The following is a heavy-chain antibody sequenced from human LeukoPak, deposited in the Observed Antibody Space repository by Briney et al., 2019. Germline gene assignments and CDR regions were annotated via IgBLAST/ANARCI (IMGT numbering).Heavy chain of an antibody. CDR2: INHSGST. CDR3: ARDFYGSGSLASDY. D-gene: IGHD3-10*01. J-gene: IGHJ4*02. Sequence: PSETLSLTCAVYGGSFSGYYWSWIRQPPGKGLEWIGEINHSGSTNYNPSLKSRVTISVDTSKNQFSLKLSSVTAADTAVYCCARDFYGSGSLASDYWGQGTLVTVSS. V-gene: IGHV4-34*01. CDR1: GGSFSGYY.